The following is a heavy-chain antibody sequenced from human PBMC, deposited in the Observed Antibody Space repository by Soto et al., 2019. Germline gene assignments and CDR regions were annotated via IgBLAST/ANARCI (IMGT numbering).Heavy chain of an antibody. CDR1: GGSISSGGYY. CDR2: IYYSGST. J-gene: IGHJ5*02. Sequence: QVQLQESGPGLVKPSQTLSLTCTVSGGSISSGGYYWSWIRQHPGKGLEWIGYIYYSGSTYYNPSLKSRVTISVDTSKNQCSLKLSSVTAADKAGYYCARVTPSIVPAAPKGWFDHWGQGTLVTVSS. V-gene: IGHV4-31*03. CDR3: ARVTPSIVPAAPKGWFDH. D-gene: IGHD2-2*01.